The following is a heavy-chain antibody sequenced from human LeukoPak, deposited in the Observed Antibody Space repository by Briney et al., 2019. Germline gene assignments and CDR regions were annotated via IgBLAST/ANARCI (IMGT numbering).Heavy chain of an antibody. CDR2: IIPIFGTA. D-gene: IGHD6-13*01. CDR3: ARKVYSSSWGHDDAFDI. J-gene: IGHJ3*02. V-gene: IGHV1-69*13. CDR1: GGTFSSYA. Sequence: ASVKVSCKASGGTFSSYAISWVRQAPGQGLEWMGGIIPIFGTANYAQKVQGRVTITADESTSTAYMELSSLRSEDTAVYYCARKVYSSSWGHDDAFDIWGQGTMVTVSS.